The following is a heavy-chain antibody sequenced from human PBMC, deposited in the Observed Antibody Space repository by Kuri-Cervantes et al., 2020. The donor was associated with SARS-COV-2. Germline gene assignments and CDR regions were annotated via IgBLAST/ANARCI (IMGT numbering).Heavy chain of an antibody. J-gene: IGHJ6*02. CDR3: AKDPGTMARGHYYYGMDV. CDR1: GFTFSNYG. CDR2: ISYNGSNE. D-gene: IGHD3-10*01. V-gene: IGHV3-30*18. Sequence: GESLKISCAASGFTFSNYGMHWVRQAPGKGLEWVSVISYNGSNEYYADSVKGRFTISRDNPKNTLYLQVNSLRAEDTSVYYCAKDPGTMARGHYYYGMDVWGQGTTVTVSS.